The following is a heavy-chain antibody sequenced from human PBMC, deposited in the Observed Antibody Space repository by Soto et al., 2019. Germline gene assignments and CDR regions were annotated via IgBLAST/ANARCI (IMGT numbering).Heavy chain of an antibody. CDR2: IYYSGST. CDR3: ARQEAGCYFDS. J-gene: IGHJ4*02. V-gene: IGHV4-39*01. Sequence: PSETLSLTGTVSRGSISSGTNYWAWIRQPPGKGLEWIANIYYSGSTFCNPYLKSRVTISLDTSKNQFSLKLRSVTAADTAVYFCARQEAGCYFDSFGQGTLVTFSS. CDR1: RGSISSGTNY. D-gene: IGHD6-25*01.